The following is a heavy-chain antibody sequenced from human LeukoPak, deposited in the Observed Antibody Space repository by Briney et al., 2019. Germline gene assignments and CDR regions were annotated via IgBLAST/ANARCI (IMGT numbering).Heavy chain of an antibody. D-gene: IGHD5-24*01. CDR2: ISSRGKTT. CDR1: GFTFSDYY. V-gene: IGHV3-11*01. CDR3: ARGRDGYKY. Sequence: GGSLRLSCAATGFTFSDYYMSWIRQAPGKGLEWLSYISSRGKTTHFADSVKGRFSVSRDNTNNTLYVQMNSLRAEDTAVYFCARGRDGYKYWGQGTLVTVSS. J-gene: IGHJ4*02.